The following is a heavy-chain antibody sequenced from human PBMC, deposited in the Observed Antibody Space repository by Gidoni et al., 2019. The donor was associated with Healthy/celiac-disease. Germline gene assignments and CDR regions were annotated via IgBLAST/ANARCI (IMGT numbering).Heavy chain of an antibody. CDR3: ASIYDILTGQKIDY. CDR2: ISSSSSTI. V-gene: IGHV3-48*02. Sequence: EVQLVDSGGGLVQPGGALKLACAASGFTFSGYSTNWVRQAPGKGLEWVSYISSSSSTIYYADSVKGRFTISRDNAKNSLYLQMNSLRDEDTAVYYCASIYDILTGQKIDYWGQGTLVTVSS. D-gene: IGHD3-9*01. J-gene: IGHJ4*02. CDR1: GFTFSGYS.